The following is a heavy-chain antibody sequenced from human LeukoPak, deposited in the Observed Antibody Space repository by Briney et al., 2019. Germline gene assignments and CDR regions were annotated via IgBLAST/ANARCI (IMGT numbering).Heavy chain of an antibody. CDR3: AREGHYAALDM. D-gene: IGHD2-2*01. CDR1: GFSFSSYG. Sequence: GGSLRLSCAASGFSFSSYGMKWVRQAPGKGLEWVSYISSGGSLIQYADSVKGRFTISRDNARSSLYLQMNSLRDDDTALYFCAREGHYAALDMWGQGTMVTVSS. V-gene: IGHV3-48*02. CDR2: ISSGGSLI. J-gene: IGHJ3*02.